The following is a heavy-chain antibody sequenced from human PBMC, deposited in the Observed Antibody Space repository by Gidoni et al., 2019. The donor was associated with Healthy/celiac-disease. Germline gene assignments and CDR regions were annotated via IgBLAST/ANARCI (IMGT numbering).Heavy chain of an antibody. D-gene: IGHD3-9*01. V-gene: IGHV4-59*01. CDR1: GGSISSYY. Sequence: QVQLQESGPGLVKPSETLSLTCTVSGGSISSYYWSWIRQPPGKGLEWIGYIYYSGSTNYNPSLKSRVTISVDTSKNQFSLKLSSVTAADTAVYYCAREREYYDILTGYHRYWYFDLWGRGTLVTVSS. CDR3: AREREYYDILTGYHRYWYFDL. J-gene: IGHJ2*01. CDR2: IYYSGST.